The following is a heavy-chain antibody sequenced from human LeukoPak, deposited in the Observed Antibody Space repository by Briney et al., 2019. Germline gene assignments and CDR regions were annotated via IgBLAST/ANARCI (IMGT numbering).Heavy chain of an antibody. J-gene: IGHJ4*02. CDR2: ISWNSGSI. CDR3: AKIGSSGYYQTYFDY. CDR1: GFTFDDYA. V-gene: IGHV3-9*01. D-gene: IGHD3-22*01. Sequence: GRSLRLSCAASGFTFDDYAMHWVRQAPGKGLEWVSGISWNSGSIGYADSVKGRFTISRDNAKNSLYLQMNSLRAEDTALYYCAKIGSSGYYQTYFDYWGQGTLVTVSS.